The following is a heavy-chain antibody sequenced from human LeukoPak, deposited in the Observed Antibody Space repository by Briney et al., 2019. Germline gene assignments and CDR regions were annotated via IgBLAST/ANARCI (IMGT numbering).Heavy chain of an antibody. V-gene: IGHV4-59*12. CDR2: IYYSGST. J-gene: IGHJ4*02. CDR3: ARGPYVWGSYRQYYFDF. D-gene: IGHD3-16*02. CDR1: GGSISSYY. Sequence: SETLSLTCTVTGGSISSYYWGWIRQPPGKGLEWIGYIYYSGSTNYNPSLKSRVTMSVDTSKNQFSLKLSSVTAADTAVYYCARGPYVWGSYRQYYFDFWGQGTLVTVSS.